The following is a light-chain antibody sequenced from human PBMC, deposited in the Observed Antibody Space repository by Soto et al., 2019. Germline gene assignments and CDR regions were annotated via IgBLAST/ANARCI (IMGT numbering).Light chain of an antibody. J-gene: IGKJ4*01. CDR2: DAS. CDR3: QHRRNCPLT. V-gene: IGKV3-11*01. Sequence: EMVLTQSPGTLSLSPGETATLSCRASQSVNNKLAWYQQKPCQAPRLLIYDASSMATGIPVRTSGSGSWVDFTITISTLEPEDFALYYCQHRRNCPLTFGGWTKVEIK. CDR1: QSVNNK.